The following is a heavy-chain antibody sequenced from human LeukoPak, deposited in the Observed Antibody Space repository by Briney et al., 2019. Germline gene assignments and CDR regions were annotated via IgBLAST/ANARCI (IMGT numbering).Heavy chain of an antibody. CDR2: IYHSGST. CDR3: ARDLGIAARPDY. V-gene: IGHV4-38-2*02. CDR1: GYSISSGYY. D-gene: IGHD6-6*01. Sequence: PSETLSLTCNVSGYSISSGYYWGWIRPPPGKGLEWIGTIYHSGSTYYNPSLKSRVTISVDTSKNQFSLKLSSVTAADTAVYYCARDLGIAARPDYWGQGTLVIVSS. J-gene: IGHJ4*02.